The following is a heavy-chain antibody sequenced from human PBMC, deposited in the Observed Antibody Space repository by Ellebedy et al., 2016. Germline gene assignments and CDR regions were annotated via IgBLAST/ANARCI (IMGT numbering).Heavy chain of an antibody. D-gene: IGHD3-22*01. V-gene: IGHV7-4-1*02. CDR1: GYTSTSYG. Sequence: ASVKVSCKASGYTSTSYGISWVRQAPGQGLEWMGWINTNTGNPTYAQGFTGRFVFSLDTSVSTAYLQISSLKAEDTAVYYCARVEGYYDSSGYYEVDWFDPWGQGTLVTVSS. CDR2: INTNTGNP. CDR3: ARVEGYYDSSGYYEVDWFDP. J-gene: IGHJ5*02.